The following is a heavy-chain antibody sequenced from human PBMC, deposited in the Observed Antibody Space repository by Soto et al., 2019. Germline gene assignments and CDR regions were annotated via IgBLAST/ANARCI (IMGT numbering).Heavy chain of an antibody. J-gene: IGHJ6*02. CDR3: AKDRSAFPYYYGMDV. Sequence: GGSVRLSCEASVFTFSNYGMHWVRQAPGKGLEWVAVISYDGSNKYYADSVKGRFTISRDNSKNTLYLQIDSLRAEDTAVYYCAKDRSAFPYYYGMDVWGQGTTVTVSS. CDR2: ISYDGSNK. D-gene: IGHD6-25*01. CDR1: VFTFSNYG. V-gene: IGHV3-30*18.